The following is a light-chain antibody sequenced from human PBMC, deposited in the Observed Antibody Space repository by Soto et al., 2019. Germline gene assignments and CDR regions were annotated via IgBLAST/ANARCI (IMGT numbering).Light chain of an antibody. J-gene: IGLJ1*01. Sequence: QAVVTQPPSVSGAPGQRVTISCTGSSSNIGAGYAVHWYQQLPGTAPKLLIYGNSNRPSGVPDRFSGSKSGTSASLAITGLQAEDEADYYGQSYDSSLSAYVFGTGTKLTVL. CDR1: SSNIGAGYA. CDR2: GNS. V-gene: IGLV1-40*01. CDR3: QSYDSSLSAYV.